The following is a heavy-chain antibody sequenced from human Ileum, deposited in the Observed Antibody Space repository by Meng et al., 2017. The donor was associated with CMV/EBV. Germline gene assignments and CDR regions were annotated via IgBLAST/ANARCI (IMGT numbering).Heavy chain of an antibody. Sequence: SGAEVKKPGASVKISFKAPGDTFTGHSCHWMRQAPGQGLECMGSIAPNTGDTNYAQRFHGRVTMTRDTSISTVYMEMNSLTSDDTAVYYCARGAYDYVWEYHRYSADAFDIWGQGTMVTVSS. CDR3: ARGAYDYVWEYHRYSADAFDI. D-gene: IGHD3-16*01. CDR2: IAPNTGDT. CDR1: GDTFTGHS. J-gene: IGHJ3*02. V-gene: IGHV1-2*02.